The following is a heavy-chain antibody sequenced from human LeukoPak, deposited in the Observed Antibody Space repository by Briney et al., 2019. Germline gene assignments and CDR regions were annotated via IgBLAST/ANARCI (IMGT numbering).Heavy chain of an antibody. CDR1: GFTFSSYW. V-gene: IGHV3-7*01. CDR2: IKQDGSEK. J-gene: IGHJ4*02. D-gene: IGHD3-22*01. Sequence: QPGGSLRLSCAASGFTFSSYWMSWVRQAPGKGLEWVANIKQDGSEKYYVDSVKGRFTISRDNAKNSLYLQMNSLRAEDTAVYYCARDYYDSSGSPSDYWGPGTLVTVSS. CDR3: ARDYYDSSGSPSDY.